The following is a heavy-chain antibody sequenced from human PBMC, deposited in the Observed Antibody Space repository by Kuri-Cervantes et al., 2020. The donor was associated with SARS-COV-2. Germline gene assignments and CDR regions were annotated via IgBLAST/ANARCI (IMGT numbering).Heavy chain of an antibody. CDR2: ISWNSGSI. Sequence: SLKISCAASGFTFDDYAMHWVRQAPGKGLEWVSGISWNSGSIGYADSVKGRFTISRDNAKNSLYLQMNSLRAEDTAVYYCARDDMSVSYYYMDVWGKGTTVTVSS. CDR3: ARDDMSVSYYYMDV. V-gene: IGHV3-9*01. D-gene: IGHD3-9*01. J-gene: IGHJ6*03. CDR1: GFTFDDYA.